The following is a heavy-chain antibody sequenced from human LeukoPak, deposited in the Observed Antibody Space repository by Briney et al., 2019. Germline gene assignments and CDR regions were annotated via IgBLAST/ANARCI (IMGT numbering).Heavy chain of an antibody. CDR2: ITGSSTWT. CDR3: ARELVSSGTGYFDL. V-gene: IGHV3-23*01. J-gene: IGHJ2*01. Sequence: GGSLRLSCEASGFTFGNFGMTWVRQAPGRGLQWVSGITGSSTWTYYAASVKGRFTVSRDNSQNTLHLQMNSLRADDTAVYYCARELVSSGTGYFDLWGRGTLVTVSS. D-gene: IGHD3-10*01. CDR1: GFTFGNFG.